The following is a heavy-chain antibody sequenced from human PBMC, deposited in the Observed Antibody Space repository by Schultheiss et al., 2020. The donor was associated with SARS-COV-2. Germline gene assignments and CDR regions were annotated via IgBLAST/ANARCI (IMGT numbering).Heavy chain of an antibody. CDR2: IYYSGST. CDR1: GGSISSSSYY. J-gene: IGHJ4*02. CDR3: ARGPHWGAAAGLGGHFDY. V-gene: IGHV4-61*05. Sequence: SETLSLTCTVSGGSISSSSYYWGWIRQPPGKGLEWIGYIYYSGSTNYNPSIKSRVTISVDTSKNQFSLKLSSVTAADTAVYYCARGPHWGAAAGLGGHFDYWGQGTLVTVS. D-gene: IGHD6-13*01.